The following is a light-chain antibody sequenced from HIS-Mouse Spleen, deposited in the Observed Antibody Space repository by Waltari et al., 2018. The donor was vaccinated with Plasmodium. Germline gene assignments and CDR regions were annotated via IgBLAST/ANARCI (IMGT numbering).Light chain of an antibody. J-gene: IGLJ3*02. CDR3: QAWDSSTWV. CDR2: QDS. V-gene: IGLV3-1*01. CDR1: KLGDKY. Sequence: SYELTQPPSVSVSPGQTASITCSGDKLGDKYACWYPQKPGQSPVLVIYQDSKRPSGIPGRFSGSNSGNTATLTISGTQAMDEADYYCQAWDSSTWVFGGGTKLTVL.